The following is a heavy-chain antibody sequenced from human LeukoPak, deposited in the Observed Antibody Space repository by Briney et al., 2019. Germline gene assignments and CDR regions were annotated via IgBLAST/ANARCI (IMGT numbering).Heavy chain of an antibody. Sequence: PSETLSLTCTVSGGSISSGSYYWSWIRQPAGKGLEWIGRIYTSGSTIYNPSLKSRVTISVDTSRNQFSLKLSSVTAADTAVYYCASYSGSHWAAFDIWGQGTMVTVSS. J-gene: IGHJ3*02. CDR3: ASYSGSHWAAFDI. V-gene: IGHV4-61*02. D-gene: IGHD1-26*01. CDR1: GGSISSGSYY. CDR2: IYTSGST.